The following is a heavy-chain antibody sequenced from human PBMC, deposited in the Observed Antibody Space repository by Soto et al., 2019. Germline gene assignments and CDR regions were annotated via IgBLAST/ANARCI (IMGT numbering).Heavy chain of an antibody. CDR2: IYPGDSDP. V-gene: IGHV5-51*01. CDR3: ARQTAYSYAIPM. J-gene: IGHJ3*02. CDR1: RCSLTRYW. D-gene: IGHD6-13*01. Sequence: GEAREIYWCSSRCSLTRYWIGWGRPMPGKGLEWMGIIYPGDSDPRYSPSFQGQVTISADQSISTAYLQWSSLKASDTAMDYCARQTAYSYAIPMWGQGTMVTVSS.